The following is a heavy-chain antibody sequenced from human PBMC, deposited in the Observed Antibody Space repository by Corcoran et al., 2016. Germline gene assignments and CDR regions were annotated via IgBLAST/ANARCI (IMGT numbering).Heavy chain of an antibody. V-gene: IGHV3-43D*03. D-gene: IGHD1-26*01. Sequence: EVQLVESGGVVVQPGGSLRLSCAASGFTFDDYAMHWVRQAPGKGLEWVSLISWDGGSTYYADSLKGRFTISRDNSKNSTYLQMNSLRAEDTALYYCAKEVGSTTPYYFVYWDQGTLVTVSS. J-gene: IGHJ4*02. CDR2: ISWDGGST. CDR3: AKEVGSTTPYYFVY. CDR1: GFTFDDYA.